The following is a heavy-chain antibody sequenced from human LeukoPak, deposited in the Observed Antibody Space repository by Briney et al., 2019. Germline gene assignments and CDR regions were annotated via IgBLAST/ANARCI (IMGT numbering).Heavy chain of an antibody. CDR3: ARDPVVAATIGGFDY. J-gene: IGHJ4*02. D-gene: IGHD2-15*01. CDR1: GYTFTNYY. Sequence: ASVKVSCKASGYTFTNYYMHWVRQAPGQGLEWMGIINPNGGGTSYAQKFQGRVTMTRDMSTSTVYMELSSLRSEDTAVYYCARDPVVAATIGGFDYWGQGTLVTVSS. V-gene: IGHV1-46*01. CDR2: INPNGGGT.